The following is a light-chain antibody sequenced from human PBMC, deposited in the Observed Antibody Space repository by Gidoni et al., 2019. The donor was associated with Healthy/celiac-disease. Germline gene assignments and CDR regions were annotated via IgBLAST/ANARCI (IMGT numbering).Light chain of an antibody. CDR2: WAS. CDR1: QSVLYSSNNKNY. J-gene: IGKJ2*03. V-gene: IGKV4-1*01. Sequence: DIVMTQSPDSLAVSLGERATIHCKSSQSVLYSSNNKNYLAWYPQKPGQPPKLLIYWASTRESGVPDRFSGSGSGTDCTLTSSSLQAEDVAVYYCQQYYSTPPSFGQGTKLEIK. CDR3: QQYYSTPPS.